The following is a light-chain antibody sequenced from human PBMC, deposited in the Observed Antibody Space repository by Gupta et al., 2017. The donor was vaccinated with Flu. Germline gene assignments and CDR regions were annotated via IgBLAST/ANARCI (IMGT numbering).Light chain of an antibody. CDR1: QSVSSN. V-gene: IGKV3-15*01. CDR2: GAF. CDR3: QQYNNWPLT. J-gene: IGKJ4*01. Sequence: VMTQSPATLSVSPRERVTLSCRASQSVSSNLAWYQQKPGQAPRLLIFGAFTGATGIPARFSGSGSGTEFSLTISSLQSEDFAVYYCQQYNNWPLTFGGGTKVEIK.